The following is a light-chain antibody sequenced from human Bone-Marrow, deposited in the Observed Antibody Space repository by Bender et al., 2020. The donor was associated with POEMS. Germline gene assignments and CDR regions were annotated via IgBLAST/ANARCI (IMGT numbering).Light chain of an antibody. Sequence: YVLTRPPSVSVAPGQTATLTCGGNNIGRRSVYWYQQRPGQAPVLGVCDDCDRPSGIPERFSGSKSGNTASLSISGLQGEDEAEYYCASYTSSNTAVFGGGTQLTVL. J-gene: IGLJ7*01. V-gene: IGLV3-21*02. CDR3: ASYTSSNTAV. CDR1: NIGRRS. CDR2: DDC.